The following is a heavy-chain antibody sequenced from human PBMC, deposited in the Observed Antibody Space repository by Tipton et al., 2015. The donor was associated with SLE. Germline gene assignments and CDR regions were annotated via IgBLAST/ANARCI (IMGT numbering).Heavy chain of an antibody. CDR3: ARYGTYDGSRYFQH. V-gene: IGHV4-59*11. CDR1: GGSISSHY. CDR2: IYYSGST. D-gene: IGHD1-26*01. J-gene: IGHJ1*01. Sequence: LRLSCTVSGGSISSHYWSWIRQPPGKGLEWIGYIYYSGSTYYNPSLKSRVTISVDTSKNQFSLKLSSVTAADTAVYYCARYGTYDGSRYFQHWGQGTLVTVSS.